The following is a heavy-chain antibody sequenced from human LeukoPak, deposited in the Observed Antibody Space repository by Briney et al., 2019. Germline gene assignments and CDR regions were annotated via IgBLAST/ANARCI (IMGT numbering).Heavy chain of an antibody. D-gene: IGHD2-21*01. CDR1: GDSISSSTYY. CDR2: IYYSGST. V-gene: IGHV4-39*02. Sequence: SGTLSLTCTVSGDSISSSTYYWVWIRQAPGKGLEWIGSIYYSGSTYYSPSLKSRVTISVDTSRNHFSLKLGSVTAADTAVYYCARTGAYWQVDYWGQGTLVTVSS. J-gene: IGHJ4*02. CDR3: ARTGAYWQVDY.